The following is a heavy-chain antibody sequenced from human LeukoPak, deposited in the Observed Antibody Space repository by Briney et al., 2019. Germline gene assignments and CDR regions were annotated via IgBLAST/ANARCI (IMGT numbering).Heavy chain of an antibody. J-gene: IGHJ3*02. V-gene: IGHV4-4*02. CDR3: ERLSPDGMDI. CDR2: SYHSGST. D-gene: IGHD1-14*01. CDR1: GGSITSSIW. Sequence: PSETLSLTCAVSGGSITSSIWWTWVRQPPGKGLEWIGESYHSGSTNYNPSLKSRVTISVDKSKKQFSLKLSSVTAADTAVYYCERLSPDGMDIWGQGTMVTVFS.